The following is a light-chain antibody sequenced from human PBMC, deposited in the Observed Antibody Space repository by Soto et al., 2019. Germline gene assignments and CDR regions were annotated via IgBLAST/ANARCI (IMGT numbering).Light chain of an antibody. CDR1: QGISSW. Sequence: DIQMTQSPSSVSASVGDRVTITCRASQGISSWLAWYQQKPGKAPKLLIYATSSLQSGVPPRFSGSITGTDFTLPISSLQPEDYSTYYCQPANSFPYTFGQGTKLEI. CDR2: ATS. CDR3: QPANSFPYT. J-gene: IGKJ2*01. V-gene: IGKV1D-12*01.